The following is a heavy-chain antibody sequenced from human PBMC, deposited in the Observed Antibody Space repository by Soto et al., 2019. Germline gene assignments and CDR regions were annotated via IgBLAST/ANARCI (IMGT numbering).Heavy chain of an antibody. CDR3: ALRMTTATTISDY. CDR1: GFIFSDCV. CDR2: ISGSGIST. J-gene: IGHJ4*02. Sequence: GGXLRLSCAASGFIFSDCVMTWVRQAPGKGLEWISAISGSGISTYYADSVKGRFTISRDNSENTLYLQMDTLRAEDTALYFCALRMTTATTISDYWGQGTLVTVSS. V-gene: IGHV3-23*01. D-gene: IGHD4-17*01.